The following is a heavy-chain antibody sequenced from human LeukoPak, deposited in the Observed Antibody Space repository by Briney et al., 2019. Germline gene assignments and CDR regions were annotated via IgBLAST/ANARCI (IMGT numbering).Heavy chain of an antibody. Sequence: KPGGALRLSCAASGFTFSSYSMNWVRQTPGKGLHRVSSISSSSSHIHSADSVKGRFTISRDNAKNSLYLQMNSLRAEDTAVYYCARGLNWNNVRWFDPWGQGTLVTVSS. D-gene: IGHD1/OR15-1a*01. J-gene: IGHJ5*02. V-gene: IGHV3-21*01. CDR2: ISSSSSHI. CDR3: ARGLNWNNVRWFDP. CDR1: GFTFSSYS.